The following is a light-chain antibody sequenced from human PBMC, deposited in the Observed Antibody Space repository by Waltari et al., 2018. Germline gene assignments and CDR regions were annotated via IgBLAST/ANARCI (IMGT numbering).Light chain of an antibody. CDR2: DNN. Sequence: QSVLTQPPSVSAAPGQKVTISCSGGSSNIGHYFVSWYHQLPGATPKLLIYDNNKRPSGIPDRFSASKSGTSATLDITGLQIGDEADYYCATWDNSLTAVVFGGGTKLTVL. CDR3: ATWDNSLTAVV. CDR1: SSNIGHYF. V-gene: IGLV1-51*01. J-gene: IGLJ2*01.